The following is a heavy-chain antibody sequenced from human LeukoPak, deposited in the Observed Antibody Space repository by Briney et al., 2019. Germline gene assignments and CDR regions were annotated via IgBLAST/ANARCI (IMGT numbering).Heavy chain of an antibody. CDR3: ARGGVVKTYYYDSSGYPYYYYMDV. CDR2: IYYTGST. CDR1: SVSINGFY. Sequence: SETLSLTCTVSSVSINGFYWTWIRQPPGKGLEWIGYIYYTGSTNYNSSLKSRVTMSVDTSKNQFSLKLSSVTAADTAVYYCARGGVVKTYYYDSSGYPYYYYMDVWGKGTTVTISS. D-gene: IGHD3-22*01. J-gene: IGHJ6*03. V-gene: IGHV4-59*12.